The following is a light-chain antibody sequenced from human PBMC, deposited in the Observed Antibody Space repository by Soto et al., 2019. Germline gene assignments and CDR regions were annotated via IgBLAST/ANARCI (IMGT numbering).Light chain of an antibody. CDR1: SANLARNS. CDR2: KTD. V-gene: IGLV1-44*01. CDR3: ASWDDSLNIWV. Sequence: QSVLTQPPSASGSPGQRVTISCSGSSANLARNSVNWYQQFPGTAPKLLIHKTDQRPSGVPDRFSGSKSGTSASLAITGLQSEDEGDYYCASWDDSLNIWVFGGGTMLTVL. J-gene: IGLJ3*02.